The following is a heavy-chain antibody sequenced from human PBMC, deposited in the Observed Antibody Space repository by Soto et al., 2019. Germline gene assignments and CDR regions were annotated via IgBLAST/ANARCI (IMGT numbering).Heavy chain of an antibody. CDR2: IYNGGIP. V-gene: IGHV4-4*07. CDR1: GGSVSSQY. J-gene: IGHJ4*02. CDR3: ASQDYDKSVYYFDY. D-gene: IGHD3-22*01. Sequence: QVEMEESGPGLLKPSETLSLTCTVSGGSVSSQYWSWIRQPAGKGREWIGRIYNGGIPLIHPSLESRVALSLDTSKNQFSLTLSSVTAADTATYYCASQDYDKSVYYFDYWGRGTLVTVSS.